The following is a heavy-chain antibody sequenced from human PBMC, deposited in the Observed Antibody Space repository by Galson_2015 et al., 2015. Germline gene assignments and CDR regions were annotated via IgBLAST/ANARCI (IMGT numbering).Heavy chain of an antibody. J-gene: IGHJ6*02. Sequence: IYPGDSDTRYSPSFQGQVTISADKSISTAYLQWSSLKASDTAMYYCARQDRIAAAGTPNGMDVWGQGTTVTVSS. D-gene: IGHD6-13*01. CDR2: IYPGDSDT. CDR3: ARQDRIAAAGTPNGMDV. V-gene: IGHV5-51*01.